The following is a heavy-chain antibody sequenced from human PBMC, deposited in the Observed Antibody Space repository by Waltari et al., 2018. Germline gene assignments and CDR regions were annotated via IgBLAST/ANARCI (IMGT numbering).Heavy chain of an antibody. D-gene: IGHD3-9*01. CDR1: GCSFSGYY. CDR2: INHRGRN. Sequence: QVQLHQWGAGLLKPSETLSLTCAVYGCSFSGYYWSWIRQPPGKGLEWIGEINHRGRNNYNPCFKSRVTISVDTSKNQFSLKRSSVTAEDTAVYDCARAFSFRMTGPGGGFDYWGQGTLVTVSS. J-gene: IGHJ4*02. V-gene: IGHV4-34*01. CDR3: ARAFSFRMTGPGGGFDY.